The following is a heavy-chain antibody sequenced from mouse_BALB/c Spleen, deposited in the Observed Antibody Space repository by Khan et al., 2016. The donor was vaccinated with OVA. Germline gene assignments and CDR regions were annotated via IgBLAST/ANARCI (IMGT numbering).Heavy chain of an antibody. D-gene: IGHD1-1*01. V-gene: IGHV3-2*02. CDR1: GYSITSGYA. J-gene: IGHJ2*01. CDR3: ARGNYYGYYFDY. Sequence: VQLKESGPGLVKPSQSLSLTCTVTGYSITSGYAWNWIRQFPGNKLEWMGYISYSGGTSYNPSLKSRISITRDTSKNQFFLQLNSVTTEDPATYYCARGNYYGYYFDYWGQGTTLTVSS. CDR2: ISYSGGT.